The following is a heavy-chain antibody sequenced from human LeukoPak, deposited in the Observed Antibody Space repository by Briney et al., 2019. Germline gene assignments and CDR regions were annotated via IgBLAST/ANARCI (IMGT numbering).Heavy chain of an antibody. V-gene: IGHV1-8*03. CDR2: MNPNSGNT. D-gene: IGHD3-22*01. CDR1: GYTFTSYD. J-gene: IGHJ4*02. CDR3: ARGKSSDSSGYYPFDY. Sequence: GASVKVSCKASGYTFTSYDINWVRQATGQGLEWMGWMNPNSGNTGYAQKFQGRVTITRNTSINTAYMELSSLRSEDTAVYYCARGKSSDSSGYYPFDYWGQGTLVTVSS.